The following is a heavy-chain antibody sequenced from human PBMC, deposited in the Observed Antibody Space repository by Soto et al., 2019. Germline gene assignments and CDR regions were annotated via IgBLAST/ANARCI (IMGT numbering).Heavy chain of an antibody. CDR2: IIPAFGIT. Sequence: QVQLVQSGAELKKPGSSVKVSCKASGDTFSGYPINWVRQAPGEGLEWMGRIIPAFGITNDAQRFEGRVTFTADESTITAYMELRGLVSEDTAVYYCARDGGFGEFKYWGPGTLVTVSS. CDR3: ARDGGFGEFKY. CDR1: GDTFSGYP. D-gene: IGHD3-10*01. V-gene: IGHV1-69*18. J-gene: IGHJ4*02.